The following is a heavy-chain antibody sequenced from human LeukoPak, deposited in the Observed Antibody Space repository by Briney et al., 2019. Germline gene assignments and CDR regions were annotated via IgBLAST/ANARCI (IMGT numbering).Heavy chain of an antibody. CDR3: ARDRSYSRCDSSGYIGY. J-gene: IGHJ4*02. V-gene: IGHV3-48*04. D-gene: IGHD3-22*01. CDR2: ISSSSSTI. Sequence: GGSLRLSCAASGFTFSSYSMNWVRQAPGKGLEWVSYISSSSSTIYYADSVKGRFTISRDNAKNSLYLQMNSLRAEDTAVYYCARDRSYSRCDSSGYIGYWGQGTLVTVSS. CDR1: GFTFSSYS.